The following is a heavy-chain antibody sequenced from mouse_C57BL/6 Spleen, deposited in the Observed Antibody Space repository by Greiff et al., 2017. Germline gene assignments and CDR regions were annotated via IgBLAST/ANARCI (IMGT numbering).Heavy chain of an antibody. Sequence: EVQRVESGGGLVQPKGSLKLSCAASGFSFNTYAMNWVRQAPGKGLEWVARIRSKSNNYATYYADSVKDRFTISRDDSESMLYLQMNNLKTEDTAMYYCVRERVRLPYYFDYWGQGTTLTVAS. V-gene: IGHV10-1*01. CDR2: IRSKSNNYAT. J-gene: IGHJ2*01. D-gene: IGHD2-4*01. CDR1: GFSFNTYA. CDR3: VRERVRLPYYFDY.